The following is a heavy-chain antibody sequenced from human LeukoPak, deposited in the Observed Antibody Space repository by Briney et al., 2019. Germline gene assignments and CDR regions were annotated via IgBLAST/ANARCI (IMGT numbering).Heavy chain of an antibody. CDR2: INSDESST. CDR3: ARVNNYFGSGTHYYSGMAV. D-gene: IGHD3-10*01. V-gene: IGHV3-74*01. Sequence: GGSLRLSCAASGFTFSSYWMHWVRHAPGKGLVWVSRINSDESSTNYAASVKGRFTISRDNAKSTLYLQMNSLRAEDTAVYYCARVNNYFGSGTHYYSGMAVWGQGTTVTVSS. CDR1: GFTFSSYW. J-gene: IGHJ6*02.